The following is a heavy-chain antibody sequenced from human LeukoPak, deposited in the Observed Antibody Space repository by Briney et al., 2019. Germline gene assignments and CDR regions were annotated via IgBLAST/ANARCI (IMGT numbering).Heavy chain of an antibody. CDR2: ISSGSEK. V-gene: IGHV3-30*04. D-gene: IGHD3-3*01. CDR3: ARDLELSAVYYFDS. Sequence: PGGSLRLSCVGSGLSLRDFEMNWVRQAPGKGLEWVALISSGSEKYYADSVKGRFTISRDNSKNMLYLQMNSLRADDTAVYYCARDLELSAVYYFDSWGQGTLVIVSS. CDR1: GLSLRDFE. J-gene: IGHJ4*02.